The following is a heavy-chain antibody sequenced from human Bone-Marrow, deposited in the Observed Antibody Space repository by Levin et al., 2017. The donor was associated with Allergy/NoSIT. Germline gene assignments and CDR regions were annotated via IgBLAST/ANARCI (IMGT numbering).Heavy chain of an antibody. CDR3: ARDCGCSNGVCYQTDHYYGMDV. Sequence: GESLKISCKASGYTFTSHAMHWVRQAPGQRLEWMGWINADNGNTKYSQKFQGRVTITRDTFASAVYLELSSLRSEDTGVYYCARDCGCSNGVCYQTDHYYGMDVWGQGTTVTVSS. CDR1: GYTFTSHA. D-gene: IGHD2-8*01. V-gene: IGHV1-3*01. J-gene: IGHJ6*02. CDR2: INADNGNT.